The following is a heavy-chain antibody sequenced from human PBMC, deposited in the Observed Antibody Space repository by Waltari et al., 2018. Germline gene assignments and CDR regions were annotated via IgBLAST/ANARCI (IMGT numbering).Heavy chain of an antibody. CDR3: ARAMVRGVITYYFDY. Sequence: VQLVPAGAEVKKHGASVTVSCKASKYTFTGYYLHWVRQAPGQGLELIGWINPNSGGTNYAQKFQGRVTMTRDTSINPAYMVLRRLRSDDTAVYYCARAMVRGVITYYFDYWGQGTLVTVSS. CDR1: KYTFTGYY. J-gene: IGHJ4*02. CDR2: INPNSGGT. D-gene: IGHD3-10*01. V-gene: IGHV1-2*02.